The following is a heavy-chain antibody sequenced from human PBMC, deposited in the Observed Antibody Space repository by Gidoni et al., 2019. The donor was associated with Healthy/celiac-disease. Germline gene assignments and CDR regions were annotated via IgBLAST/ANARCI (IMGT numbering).Heavy chain of an antibody. CDR2: IYSSGST. CDR1: GGSISRRSYY. V-gene: IGHV4-39*01. J-gene: IGHJ4*02. D-gene: IGHD3-10*01. CDR3: ARIGEGFDY. Sequence: QLQLQESGPGLVKPSETLSLTCTVSGGSISRRSYYWGWIRQPPGKGLEWIGSIYSSGSTYYNPSLKSRVTISVDTSKNQFSLKLSSVTAADTAVYYCARIGEGFDYWGQGTLVTVSS.